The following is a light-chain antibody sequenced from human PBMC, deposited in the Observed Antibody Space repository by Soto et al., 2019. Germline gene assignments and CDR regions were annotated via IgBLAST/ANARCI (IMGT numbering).Light chain of an antibody. V-gene: IGKV3-15*01. CDR2: GAS. J-gene: IGKJ2*01. CDR1: QSVSSN. CDR3: QHYGWSPQ. Sequence: EIVMTQSPATLSVSPGERATLSCRASQSVSSNLAWYQQKPGQAPRLLIYGASTRATGIPARFSGSGSGTEFTLTISRLEPEDFAMYFCQHYGWSPQFGQGTKLEI.